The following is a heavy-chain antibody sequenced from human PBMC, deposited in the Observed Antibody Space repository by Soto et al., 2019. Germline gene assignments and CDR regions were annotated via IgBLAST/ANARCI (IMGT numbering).Heavy chain of an antibody. CDR1: GYPVTAYY. D-gene: IGHD6-19*01. V-gene: IGHV1-2*02. CDR2: INPATGAA. J-gene: IGHJ3*02. CDR3: ARGGGVGVAGSAAFDM. Sequence: QLHLVQSGAVVKKPGASVTVSCSASGYPVTAYYMHWVRQAPGRGLEWMGGINPATGAAKYTQTFQGRVTMTRDTSTSTVFMELSVLTSEDTAVFYCARGGGVGVAGSAAFDMWGQGTFVTVSS.